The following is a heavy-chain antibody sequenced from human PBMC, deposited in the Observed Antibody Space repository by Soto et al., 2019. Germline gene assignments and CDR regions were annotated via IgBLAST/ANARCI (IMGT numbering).Heavy chain of an antibody. D-gene: IGHD3-22*01. J-gene: IGHJ4*02. CDR1: GYSFTSYW. V-gene: IGHV5-51*01. CDR2: IYPGDSDT. CDR3: ARTGYYYASSGYYRYDFDY. Sequence: GESLKISCKGSGYSFTSYWIGWVRQMPGKGLEWMGIIYPGDSDTRYSPSFQGQVTISADKSISTAYLQWSSLKASDTAMYYCARTGYYYASSGYYRYDFDYWGQGTLVTVSS.